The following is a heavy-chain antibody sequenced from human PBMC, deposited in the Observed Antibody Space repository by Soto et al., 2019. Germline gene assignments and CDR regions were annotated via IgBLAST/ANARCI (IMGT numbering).Heavy chain of an antibody. CDR2: IYYSGIT. V-gene: IGHV4-39*01. J-gene: IGHJ4*02. D-gene: IGHD3-22*01. CDR1: GGSISGSSYY. CDR3: AIHVRLGHYYDSSGYSPFGY. Sequence: SATLSLTCTVSGGSISGSSYYWGWIRQPRGKGLELIGSIYYSGITYYNPSLKSRVTISVDTSKNQFSLKLTSVTAADTAVYYCAIHVRLGHYYDSSGYSPFGYWGQGTLVTVS.